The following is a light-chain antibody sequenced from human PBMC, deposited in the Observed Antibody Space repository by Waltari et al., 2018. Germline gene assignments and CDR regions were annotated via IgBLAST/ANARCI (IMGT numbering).Light chain of an antibody. CDR1: HSVNDY. J-gene: IGKJ5*01. CDR2: NAS. Sequence: EIVLTQSPGTLSLSQGETATLSCRPRHSVNDYLAWYQQKPAQAPRLLIYNASKRATGIPARFSGSGSGTDFTLTISSLEPEDSAVYYCQQRSNWPPITFGQGTRLEIK. V-gene: IGKV3-11*01. CDR3: QQRSNWPPIT.